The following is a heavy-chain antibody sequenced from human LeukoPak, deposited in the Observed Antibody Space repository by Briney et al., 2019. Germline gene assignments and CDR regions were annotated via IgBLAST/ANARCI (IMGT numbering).Heavy chain of an antibody. CDR2: ISSSSSYI. D-gene: IGHD2-21*01. J-gene: IGHJ3*02. Sequence: PGGSLRLSCAASGFTFSSYSMNWVRQAPGKGLEWVSSISSSSSYIYYADSVKGRFTISRDNAKNSLYLQMNSLRAEDTAVYYCAKGHIVVVIATDDAFDIWGQGTMVTVSS. CDR1: GFTFSSYS. V-gene: IGHV3-21*01. CDR3: AKGHIVVVIATDDAFDI.